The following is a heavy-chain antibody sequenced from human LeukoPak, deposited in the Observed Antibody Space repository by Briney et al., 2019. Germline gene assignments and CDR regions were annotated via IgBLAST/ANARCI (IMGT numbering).Heavy chain of an antibody. D-gene: IGHD3-3*01. CDR1: GLTFSSYA. J-gene: IGHJ6*03. V-gene: IGHV3-23*01. CDR2: ISNSGGTT. CDR3: AKTSLSDPSGHYYYMDV. Sequence: PGGSLRLSCAASGLTFSSYAMSWVRQAPGKGLEWVSTISNSGGTTYYADSVKSRFTISRDNSQNTVSLQLNNLRIEDTALYYCAKTSLSDPSGHYYYMDVWGKGTTVTVSS.